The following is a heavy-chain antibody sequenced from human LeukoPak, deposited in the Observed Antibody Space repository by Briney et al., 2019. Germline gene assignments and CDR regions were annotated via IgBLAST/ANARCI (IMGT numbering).Heavy chain of an antibody. Sequence: ASVKVSCKASGYTFTGYYMHWVRQAPGQGLEWMGRINPNSGGTNYAQKFQGRVTMTRDTSISAAYMELSRLRSDDTAVYYCATLWYSSGWYGAFDIWGQGTMVTVSS. D-gene: IGHD6-19*01. CDR2: INPNSGGT. V-gene: IGHV1-2*06. CDR3: ATLWYSSGWYGAFDI. CDR1: GYTFTGYY. J-gene: IGHJ3*02.